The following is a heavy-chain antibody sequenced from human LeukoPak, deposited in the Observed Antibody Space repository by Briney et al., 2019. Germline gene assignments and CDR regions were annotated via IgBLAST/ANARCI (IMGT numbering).Heavy chain of an antibody. D-gene: IGHD1-26*01. V-gene: IGHV1-2*02. CDR1: GYTFTGYY. CDR2: IDPNSGDT. CDR3: ARASGSYWWFDS. J-gene: IGHJ5*01. Sequence: GASVKVSCKASGYTFTGYYMYWVRRAPGQGLEWMGWIDPNSGDTNYAQKFQGRVTMTRDTSISTAYMELSRLRSDDTAVYYCARASGSYWWFDSWGQGTLVTVSS.